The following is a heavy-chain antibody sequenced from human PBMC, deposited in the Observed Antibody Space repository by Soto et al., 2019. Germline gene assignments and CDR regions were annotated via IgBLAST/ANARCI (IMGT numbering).Heavy chain of an antibody. D-gene: IGHD3-10*01. Sequence: SVKVSCKASGSTFSSYAISWVRQAPGQGLEWMGGIIPIFGTANYAQKFQGRVTITADESTSTAYMELSSLRSEDTAVYYCARAYGSGSYSIGDYFDYWGQGTLVTVSS. J-gene: IGHJ4*02. CDR3: ARAYGSGSYSIGDYFDY. CDR2: IIPIFGTA. CDR1: GSTFSSYA. V-gene: IGHV1-69*13.